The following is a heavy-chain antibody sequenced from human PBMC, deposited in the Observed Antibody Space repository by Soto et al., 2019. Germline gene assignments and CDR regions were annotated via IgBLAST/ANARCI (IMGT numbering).Heavy chain of an antibody. CDR1: ADSFSSYG. CDR3: ARVFPDGWVEPGVVRGYLDT. D-gene: IGHD3-3*01. V-gene: IGHV1-69*01. J-gene: IGHJ4*02. CDR2: IIPIFGTT. Sequence: QVQLVQSGAEVKEPGSAVKVSCKAPADSFSSYGISWVRQAPGQGLEWMGGIIPIFGTTNYAEKFQGRVTITADESTNTASMELSSLRAEDTALYYCARVFPDGWVEPGVVRGYLDTWGRVTLVTVSS.